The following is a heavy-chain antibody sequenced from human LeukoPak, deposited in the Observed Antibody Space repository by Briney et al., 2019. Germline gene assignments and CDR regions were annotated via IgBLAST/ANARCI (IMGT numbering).Heavy chain of an antibody. CDR1: GGSFSGYY. Sequence: SETLSLTCAVYGGSFSGYYWSWIRQPPGKGLEWIGEINHSGSTNYNPSLKSRVTMSVDTSKNQFSLKLSSVTAADTAVYYCGRDYPTYYEFWRGYFDAFDIWGQGTMVTVSS. D-gene: IGHD3-3*01. CDR2: INHSGST. J-gene: IGHJ3*02. CDR3: GRDYPTYYEFWRGYFDAFDI. V-gene: IGHV4-34*01.